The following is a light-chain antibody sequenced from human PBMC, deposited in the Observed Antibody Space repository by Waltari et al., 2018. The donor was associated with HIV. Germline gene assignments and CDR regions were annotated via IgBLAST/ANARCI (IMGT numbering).Light chain of an antibody. CDR3: QSYDSSLSSVV. Sequence: QSVLTQPPSVSGAPGQRVTISCSGSSSNIGTGYDVQGYTQLPGTAPKLLMYANCYRPSGVPDRFSGSKSGTSASLAITGLQAEDEADYYCQSYDSSLSSVVFGGGTKLTVL. J-gene: IGLJ2*01. CDR1: SSNIGTGYD. CDR2: ANC. V-gene: IGLV1-40*01.